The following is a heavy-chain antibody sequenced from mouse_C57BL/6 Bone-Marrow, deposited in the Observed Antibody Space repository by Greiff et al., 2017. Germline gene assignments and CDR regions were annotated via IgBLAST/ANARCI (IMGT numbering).Heavy chain of an antibody. D-gene: IGHD2-4*01. CDR1: GYSITSGYY. Sequence: VQLKESGPGLVKPSQSLSLTCSVTGYSITSGYYWNWIRQFPGNKLEWMGYIRYDGSNNYNPSLKNRISITRDTSKNQFFLKLNSVTTEDTATYYWASLYYDYDGGGYYFDDWGQGTTLTVSS. V-gene: IGHV3-6*01. J-gene: IGHJ2*01. CDR3: ASLYYDYDGGGYYFDD. CDR2: IRYDGSN.